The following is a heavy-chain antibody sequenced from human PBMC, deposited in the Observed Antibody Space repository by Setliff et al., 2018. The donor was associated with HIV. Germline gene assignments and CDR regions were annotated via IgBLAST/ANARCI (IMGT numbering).Heavy chain of an antibody. CDR2: IFYSGRA. CDR3: AHSLLGAPMIDY. J-gene: IGHJ4*02. Sequence: PSETLSLTCTVSGDSITSTDYYWGWIRQPPGKGLEWIGGIFYSGRAFYNPSLTSRVTMSLDPSKNHFSLRLNSVTAADTAFYYCAHSLLGAPMIDYWGQGMLVTVSS. V-gene: IGHV4-39*02. CDR1: GDSITSTDYY. D-gene: IGHD3-16*01.